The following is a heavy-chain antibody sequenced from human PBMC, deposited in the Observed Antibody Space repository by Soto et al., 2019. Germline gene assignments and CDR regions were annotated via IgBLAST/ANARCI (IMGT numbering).Heavy chain of an antibody. CDR2: ISGSGGST. CDR1: GFTFSSYA. V-gene: IGHV3-23*01. D-gene: IGHD6-13*01. J-gene: IGHJ6*01. Sequence: GGSLRLSCAASGFTFSSYAMSWVRQAPGKGLEWVSAISGSGGSTYYADSVKGRFTISRDNSKNTLYLQMNSLRAEDTAVYYCAKGCIAAANYYYYYYGLDVSAHRTTVPVSS. CDR3: AKGCIAAANYYYYYYGLDV.